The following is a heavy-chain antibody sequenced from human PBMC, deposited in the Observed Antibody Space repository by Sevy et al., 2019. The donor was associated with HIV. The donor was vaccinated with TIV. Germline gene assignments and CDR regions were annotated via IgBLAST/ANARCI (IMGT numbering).Heavy chain of an antibody. D-gene: IGHD3-3*01. V-gene: IGHV1-18*01. J-gene: IGHJ6*02. Sequence: ASVKVSCKSSGYTFSDYGISWVRQAPGQGLEWMGWISTYNANANHAQKFQGRVTMTTDTSTSTAYMELRSLRSDDTAVYYCARAGFLEWPYNAMDVWGQGTTVTVSS. CDR3: ARAGFLEWPYNAMDV. CDR2: ISTYNANA. CDR1: GYTFSDYG.